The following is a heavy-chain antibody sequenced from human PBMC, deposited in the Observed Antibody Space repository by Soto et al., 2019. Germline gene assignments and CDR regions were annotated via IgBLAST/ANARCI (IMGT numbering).Heavy chain of an antibody. CDR2: ISGSGGST. CDR1: GFTFSSYA. Sequence: GGSLRLSCAASGFTFSSYAMSWVRQAPGKGLEWVSAISGSGGSTYYADSVKGRFTISRDNSKNTLYLQMNSLRAEDTAVYYCAKSYSSGWRLDNYYYYYYMDVWGKGTTVTV. D-gene: IGHD6-19*01. J-gene: IGHJ6*03. CDR3: AKSYSSGWRLDNYYYYYYMDV. V-gene: IGHV3-23*01.